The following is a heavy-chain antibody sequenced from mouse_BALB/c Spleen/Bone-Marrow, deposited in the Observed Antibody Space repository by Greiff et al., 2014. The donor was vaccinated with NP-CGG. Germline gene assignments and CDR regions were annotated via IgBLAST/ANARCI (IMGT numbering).Heavy chain of an antibody. V-gene: IGHV1-7*01. Sequence: QVQLKQSGAQMGKPGASVEMSCKASGYTFTSHWMHWVKQRPGQGLEWIGNINPSTGHTEYDQKFKTKATLTADKSSSTAYMQLSILTSEDSAVYYCARGNWEAMDYWGQGTSVTVSS. CDR1: GYTFTSHW. J-gene: IGHJ4*01. CDR3: ARGNWEAMDY. CDR2: INPSTGHT. D-gene: IGHD4-1*01.